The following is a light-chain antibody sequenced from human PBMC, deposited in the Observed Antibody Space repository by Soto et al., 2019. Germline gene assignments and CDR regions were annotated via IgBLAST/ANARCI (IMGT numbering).Light chain of an antibody. V-gene: IGKV3-20*01. Sequence: EIVLTQSPSNRSLAPGGRATLSCRASQSVSSSALAWYQQKPGQAPRRLIYGASSRATGIPDRFSGSGSGTDFTLTISRLEPEDFAVYYCQYYGTSPQTFGQGTKVDIK. J-gene: IGKJ1*01. CDR1: QSVSSSA. CDR3: QYYGTSPQT. CDR2: GAS.